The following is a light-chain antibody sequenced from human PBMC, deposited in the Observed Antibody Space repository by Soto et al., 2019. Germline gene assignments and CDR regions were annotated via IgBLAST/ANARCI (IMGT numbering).Light chain of an antibody. CDR3: SSYAGSSTWV. CDR2: EVS. J-gene: IGLJ2*01. V-gene: IGLV2-8*01. CDR1: SSDVGGYNY. Sequence: QSAPTQPPSASGSPGQSATISCTGTSSDVGGYNYVSWYQQYPGKAPKLMIYEVSKWPSGVPGRFSGSKSGNTASLTVSGLQAEDEADYYCSSYAGSSTWVFGGGTKLTVL.